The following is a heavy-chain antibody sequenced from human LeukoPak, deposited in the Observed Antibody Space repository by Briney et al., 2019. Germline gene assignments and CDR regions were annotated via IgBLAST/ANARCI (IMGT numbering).Heavy chain of an antibody. Sequence: PSETLSLTCTVSGGSISTYYWTWIRRPPGKELEWIGYIYYSGSSNYNPSLKSRVTISVDTSKNQFSLKLSSVTAADTAVYYCARQYYDILTGYYGGFDIWGQGTMVTVSS. J-gene: IGHJ3*02. CDR1: GGSISTYY. CDR3: ARQYYDILTGYYGGFDI. CDR2: IYYSGSS. D-gene: IGHD3-9*01. V-gene: IGHV4-59*01.